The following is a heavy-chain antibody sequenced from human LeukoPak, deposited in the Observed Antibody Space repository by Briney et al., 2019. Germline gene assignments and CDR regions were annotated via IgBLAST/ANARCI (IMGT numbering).Heavy chain of an antibody. CDR3: ATYRQVLLPFEA. D-gene: IGHD5-18*01. CDR1: GFTFSSYG. J-gene: IGHJ5*02. CDR2: IFQGGGEI. V-gene: IGHV3-NL1*01. Sequence: PGGSLRLSCAASGFTFSSYGMHWVRQPPGKGLEWVSSIFQGGGEIHYADSVRGRFTISRDNSKSTLFLQMNSLRAEDTAIYYCATYRQVLLPFEAWGQGTLVTASS.